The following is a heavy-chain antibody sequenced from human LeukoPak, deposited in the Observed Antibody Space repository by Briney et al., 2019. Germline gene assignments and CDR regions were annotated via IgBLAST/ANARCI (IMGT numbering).Heavy chain of an antibody. V-gene: IGHV3-30-3*01. J-gene: IGHJ4*02. CDR1: GFTFSSYA. D-gene: IGHD3-3*01. Sequence: PGGSLRLSCAASGFTFSSYAMHWVRQAPGKGLEWVAVISYDVSNKYYADSVKGRFTISRDNSKNTLYLQMNSLRAEDTAVYYCARDSAYYDFWTYFDYWGQGTLVTVSS. CDR3: ARDSAYYDFWTYFDY. CDR2: ISYDVSNK.